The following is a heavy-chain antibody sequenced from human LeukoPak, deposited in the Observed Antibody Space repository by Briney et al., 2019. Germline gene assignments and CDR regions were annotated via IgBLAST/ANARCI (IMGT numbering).Heavy chain of an antibody. CDR1: GGSISSGGYS. J-gene: IGHJ6*02. CDR2: IYYSGST. V-gene: IGHV4-30-4*08. Sequence: SQTLSLTCAVSGGSISSGGYSWSWIRQPPGKGLEWIGYIYYSGSTYYNPSLKSRVTISVDTSKNQFSLKLSSVTAADTAVYYCARAYCGGDCYPRGYYYYGMDVWGQGTTVTVSS. CDR3: ARAYCGGDCYPRGYYYYGMDV. D-gene: IGHD2-21*02.